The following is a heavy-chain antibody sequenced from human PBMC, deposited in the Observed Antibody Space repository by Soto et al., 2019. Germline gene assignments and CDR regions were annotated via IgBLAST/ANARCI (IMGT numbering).Heavy chain of an antibody. CDR3: ARDYYRFNSGYGFSMDV. Sequence: GGSLRLSCAASGFTFSSYAMHWVRQAPGKGLEWVAVISYDGSNKYYADSVKGRFTISRDNSKNTLYLQMNSLRAEDTAVYYCARDYYRFNSGYGFSMDVWGQRTTVTVSS. CDR1: GFTFSSYA. CDR2: ISYDGSNK. J-gene: IGHJ6*02. V-gene: IGHV3-30-3*01. D-gene: IGHD5-12*01.